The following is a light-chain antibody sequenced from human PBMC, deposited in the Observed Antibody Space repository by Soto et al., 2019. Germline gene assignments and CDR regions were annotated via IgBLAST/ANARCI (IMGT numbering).Light chain of an antibody. J-gene: IGKJ4*01. V-gene: IGKV1-9*01. Sequence: IQLTQSPSSLSASVGDRVTITCRASQGISSYLAWYQQKPGKAPKLLIYAASTLQSGVPSRFSGSGSGTDFTLTISCLQPEDFATYYCQQLNIYPLTFGGGSKVDIK. CDR3: QQLNIYPLT. CDR2: AAS. CDR1: QGISSY.